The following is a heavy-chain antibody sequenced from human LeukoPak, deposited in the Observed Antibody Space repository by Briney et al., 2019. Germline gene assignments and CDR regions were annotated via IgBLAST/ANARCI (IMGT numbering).Heavy chain of an antibody. D-gene: IGHD6-13*01. J-gene: IGHJ5*02. CDR2: INPSGGST. V-gene: IGHV1-46*01. CDR3: ARAVGYSSSFLFGPGPIEP. CDR1: GYTFTSYY. Sequence: ASVKVSCKASGYTFTSYYMHWVRQAPGQGLEWMGIINPSGGSTSYAQKFQGRVTMTRDTSTSTVYMEPNSLRSEDTAVYYCARAVGYSSSFLFGPGPIEPWGQGTLVTVSS.